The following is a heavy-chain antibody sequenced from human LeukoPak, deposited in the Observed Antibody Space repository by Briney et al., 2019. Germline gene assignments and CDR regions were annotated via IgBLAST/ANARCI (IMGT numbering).Heavy chain of an antibody. V-gene: IGHV4-4*07. CDR3: ARTSGNFFDY. D-gene: IGHD1-26*01. Sequence: SETLSLTCTVSGGSFRDHYWSWIRQFAGKGLEWIGRFYVSGSTRYNPSLKSRVTMSVDTSKNQFSLKLTSVTAADTAVYYCARTSGNFFDYWGQGILLTVSS. J-gene: IGHJ4*02. CDR2: FYVSGST. CDR1: GGSFRDHY.